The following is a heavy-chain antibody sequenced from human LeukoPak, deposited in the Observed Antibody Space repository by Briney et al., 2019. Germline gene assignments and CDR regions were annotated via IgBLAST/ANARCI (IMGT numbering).Heavy chain of an antibody. D-gene: IGHD6-13*01. CDR2: IYHSGST. Sequence: SETLSLTCAVSGGSISSSNWWSWVRQPPGKGLEWIGEIYHSGSTNYNPSLKSRVTISVDKSKNQFSLKLSSVTAADTAVYYCARSNSSSWYDYFDYWGQGTLVTVSS. CDR1: GGSISSSNW. CDR3: ARSNSSSWYDYFDY. J-gene: IGHJ4*02. V-gene: IGHV4-4*02.